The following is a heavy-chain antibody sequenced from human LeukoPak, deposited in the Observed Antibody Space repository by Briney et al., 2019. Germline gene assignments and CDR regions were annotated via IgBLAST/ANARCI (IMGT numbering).Heavy chain of an antibody. CDR3: ARANFDYGGNFFGFDY. V-gene: IGHV3-30-3*01. CDR1: GFTFSSYA. J-gene: IGHJ4*02. CDR2: ISYDGSNK. D-gene: IGHD4-23*01. Sequence: GGSLRLSCAASGFTFSSYAMHWVRQAPGKGLEWVAVISYDGSNKYYADSVKGRFTISRDSSKNTLYLQMNSLRAEDTAVYYCARANFDYGGNFFGFDYWGQGTLVTVSS.